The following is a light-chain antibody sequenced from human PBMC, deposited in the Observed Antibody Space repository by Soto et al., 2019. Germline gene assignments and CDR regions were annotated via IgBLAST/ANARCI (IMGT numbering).Light chain of an antibody. CDR1: QSIDSS. J-gene: IGKJ5*01. Sequence: ILLTQSPSSLSASVGDRVTITCRASQSIDSSFAWYQQKPGKAPKLLIYAASSLQSGVPSRFSGSGSGTDFTLTISRLQPEDFATYYCQQLHDYPITFGQGTRLEI. V-gene: IGKV1-9*01. CDR2: AAS. CDR3: QQLHDYPIT.